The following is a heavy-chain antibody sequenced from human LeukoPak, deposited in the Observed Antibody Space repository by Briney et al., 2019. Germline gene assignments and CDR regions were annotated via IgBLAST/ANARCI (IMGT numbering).Heavy chain of an antibody. CDR3: ARVSYFSSSSPYFDY. CDR1: GGSISSYY. Sequence: SETLSLTCTVSGGSISSYYWSWIRQPPGKGLEWIGYIYTSGSTNYNPSLKSRVTISVDTSKNQFSLKLSSVTAADTAVYYCARVSYFSSSSPYFDYWGQGTLVTVSS. CDR2: IYTSGST. J-gene: IGHJ4*02. D-gene: IGHD6-6*01. V-gene: IGHV4-4*08.